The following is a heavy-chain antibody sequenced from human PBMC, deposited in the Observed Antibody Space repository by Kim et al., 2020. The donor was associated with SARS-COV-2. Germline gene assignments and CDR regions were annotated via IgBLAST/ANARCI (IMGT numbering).Heavy chain of an antibody. J-gene: IGHJ3*02. Sequence: GGSLRLSCAASGFTFSNAWMSWVRQAPGKGLEWVGRIKSKTDGGTTDYAAPVKGRFTISRDDSKNTLYLQMNSLKTEDTAVYYCTTDPYWFGELLPSDAFDIWGQGTMVTVSS. D-gene: IGHD3-10*01. CDR2: IKSKTDGGTT. V-gene: IGHV3-15*01. CDR3: TTDPYWFGELLPSDAFDI. CDR1: GFTFSNAW.